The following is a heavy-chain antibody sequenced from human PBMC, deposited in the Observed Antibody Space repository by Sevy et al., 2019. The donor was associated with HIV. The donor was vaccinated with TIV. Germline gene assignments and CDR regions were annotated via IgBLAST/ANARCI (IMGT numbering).Heavy chain of an antibody. CDR1: GFSFSDYG. CDR3: AKEALTYYSVPGSYLAGAFDI. Sequence: GGSLRLSCEVAGFSFSDYGMTWVRQAPGKGLEWVSSISATGGSTYYADFVDGRFPVSRDNSKNTVYLYMDGLRAEDTAVYYCAKEALTYYSVPGSYLAGAFDIWGQGTMVTVSS. V-gene: IGHV3-23*01. D-gene: IGHD3-10*01. CDR2: ISATGGST. J-gene: IGHJ3*02.